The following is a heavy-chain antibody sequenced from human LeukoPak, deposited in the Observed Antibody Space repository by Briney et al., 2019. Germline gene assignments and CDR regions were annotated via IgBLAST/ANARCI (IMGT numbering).Heavy chain of an antibody. D-gene: IGHD4-23*01. V-gene: IGHV3-53*01. Sequence: GGSLRLSCAASGSTVSSNYMSWVRQAPGKGLEWVSVIYSGGSTYHADSVRGRFTISRDNSKNTLYLQMSSLKASDTAMYYCARKEEDYGGNSHFQHWGRGTLVTVSS. CDR3: ARKEEDYGGNSHFQH. J-gene: IGHJ1*01. CDR1: GSTVSSNY. CDR2: IYSGGST.